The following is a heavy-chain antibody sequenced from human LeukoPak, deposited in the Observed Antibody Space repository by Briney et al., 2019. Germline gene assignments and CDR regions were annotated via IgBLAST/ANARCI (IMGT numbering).Heavy chain of an antibody. V-gene: IGHV3-21*01. CDR3: ARDGASITMIVVVISYFDY. CDR2: ISSSSYI. CDR1: GFTFSSYS. J-gene: IGHJ4*02. D-gene: IGHD3-22*01. Sequence: GGSLRPSCAASGFTFSSYSMNWVRQAPGKGLEWVSSISSSSYIYYADSVKGRFTISRDNAKNSLYLQMNSLRAEDTAVYYCARDGASITMIVVVISYFDYWGQGTLVTVSS.